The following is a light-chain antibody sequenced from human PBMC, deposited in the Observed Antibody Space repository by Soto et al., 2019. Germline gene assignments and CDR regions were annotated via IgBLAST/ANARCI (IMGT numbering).Light chain of an antibody. J-gene: IGLJ1*01. CDR3: CSYAGSRTYV. CDR1: SSDVGGYNY. Sequence: QSALTRPASVSGSPGQSIAISCTGTSSDVGGYNYVSWHQQHPGKAPKVLISVVSNRPSGVSNRFSGSKSGNTASLTISGLQAEEEADYYCCSYAGSRTYVFGAGPKVTVL. V-gene: IGLV2-14*01. CDR2: VVS.